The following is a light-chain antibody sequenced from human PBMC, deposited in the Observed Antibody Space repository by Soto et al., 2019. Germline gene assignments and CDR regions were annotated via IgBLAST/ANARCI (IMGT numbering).Light chain of an antibody. CDR2: DNN. CDR3: GTWDSSLSAYV. Sequence: QSVLTQPPSVSAAPGQKGTISCSGSSSNIGNTYVSWYQQLPGTAPKLLIYDNNKRPSGIPDRFSDSKSGTSATLAITGLQTGDEADYYCGTWDSSLSAYVFGTGTKVTVL. J-gene: IGLJ1*01. V-gene: IGLV1-51*01. CDR1: SSNIGNTY.